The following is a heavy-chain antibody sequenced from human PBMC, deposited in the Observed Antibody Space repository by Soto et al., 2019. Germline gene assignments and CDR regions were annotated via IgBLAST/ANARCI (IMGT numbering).Heavy chain of an antibody. CDR2: ISVYNGNT. CDR3: XXGXLSVLXYYYYGLDV. CDR1: AYPFTSYG. V-gene: IGHV1-18*01. Sequence: QVQLVQSGVEVKNPGASVRVSCKASAYPFTSYGISWVRQAPGQGLEWMGWISVYNGNTNYAREFQGRVTLTTDTSTSTAYMELRSLRSXXXXXXXXXXGXLSVLXYYYYGLDVWGQGTTVIVSS. J-gene: IGHJ6*01.